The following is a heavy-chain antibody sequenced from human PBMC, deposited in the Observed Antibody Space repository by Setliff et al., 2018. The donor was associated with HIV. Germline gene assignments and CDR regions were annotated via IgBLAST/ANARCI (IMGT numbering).Heavy chain of an antibody. V-gene: IGHV1-18*01. CDR3: ARDYLHVFDI. J-gene: IGHJ3*02. CDR1: GYTFIAYG. CDR2: IGPYNDRT. Sequence: ASVKVSCKASGYTFIAYGISWVRRAPGQGLEWMGWIGPYNDRTEYEQKFQGRVTMTTDTSANTAYMELRSLGSDDTAVYYCARDYLHVFDIWGQGTMVTVSS.